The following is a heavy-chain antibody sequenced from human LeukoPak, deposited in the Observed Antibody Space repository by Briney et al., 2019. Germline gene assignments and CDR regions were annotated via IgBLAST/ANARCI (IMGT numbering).Heavy chain of an antibody. CDR3: ARDSIAAAGPFDY. CDR1: GYTFTSYD. Sequence: GASVKVSCKASGYTFTSYDINWVRQATGQGLEWMGWMNPNSGNTGYAQKLQGRVTMTTDTSTSTAYMELRSLRSDDTAVYYCARDSIAAAGPFDYWGQGTLVTVSS. J-gene: IGHJ4*02. CDR2: MNPNSGNT. V-gene: IGHV1-8*01. D-gene: IGHD6-13*01.